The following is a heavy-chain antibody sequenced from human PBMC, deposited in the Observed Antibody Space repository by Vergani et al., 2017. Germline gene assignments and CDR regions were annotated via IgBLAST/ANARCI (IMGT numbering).Heavy chain of an antibody. CDR2: IYYSGLP. V-gene: IGHV4-39*01. Sequence: QVQLQESGPGLVKPSETLFLTCTVSADSISSGSYYLGWIRQPPAKSLWWIGNIYYSGLPYYNPSLKSRVDISVDTSKNQFSLKVTSVNAADTAVYFCGRQRPGSGWSPGDVDDWGQGILVTVS. D-gene: IGHD6-19*01. CDR3: GRQRPGSGWSPGDVDD. J-gene: IGHJ4*02. CDR1: ADSISSGSYY.